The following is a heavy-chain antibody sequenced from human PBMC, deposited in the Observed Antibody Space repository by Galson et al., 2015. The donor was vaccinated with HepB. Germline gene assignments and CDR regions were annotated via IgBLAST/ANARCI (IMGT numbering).Heavy chain of an antibody. D-gene: IGHD2-15*01. Sequence: SETLSLTCAVYGGSFSGYYWSWIRQPPGKGLEWIGEINHSGSTNYNPSLKSRVTISVDTSKNQSSLKLSSVTAADTAVYYCARGGQSYCSGGSCYTTHYGMDVWGQGTTVTVSS. J-gene: IGHJ6*02. CDR3: ARGGQSYCSGGSCYTTHYGMDV. CDR2: INHSGST. CDR1: GGSFSGYY. V-gene: IGHV4-34*01.